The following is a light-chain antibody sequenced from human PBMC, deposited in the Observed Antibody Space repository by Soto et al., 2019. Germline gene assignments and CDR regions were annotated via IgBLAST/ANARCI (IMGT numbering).Light chain of an antibody. J-gene: IGLJ2*01. CDR1: SSDVGGYDC. CDR3: SSYTSSSTVV. V-gene: IGLV2-14*03. Sequence: QSVLTQPASVSGSPGQSITISCTGTSSDVGGYDCVSWYQHHPGKAPKVMVYDVSKRPSGVSNRFSGSKSGNTASLTISGLQADDEADYYCSSYTSSSTVVFGGGTKLTVL. CDR2: DVS.